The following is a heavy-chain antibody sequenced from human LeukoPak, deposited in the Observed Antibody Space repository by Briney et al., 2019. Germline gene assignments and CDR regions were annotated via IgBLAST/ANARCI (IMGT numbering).Heavy chain of an antibody. V-gene: IGHV3-21*01. CDR1: GFTFSSYS. Sequence: PGGSLRLSCAASGFTFSSYSMNWVRQAPGKGLEWVSSISSSSSYIYYADSVKGRFTISRDNAKNSLYLQMNSLRAEDTAVYYCARELLRITMVRGVIITTYYGMDVWGQGTTVTVSS. CDR3: ARELLRITMVRGVIITTYYGMDV. CDR2: ISSSSSYI. D-gene: IGHD3-10*01. J-gene: IGHJ6*02.